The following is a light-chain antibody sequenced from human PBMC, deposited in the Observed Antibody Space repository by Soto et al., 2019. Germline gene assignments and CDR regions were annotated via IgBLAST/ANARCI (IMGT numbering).Light chain of an antibody. Sequence: DIQMTQSPSSLSASVGDRVSITCRASQSIASHLNWYEKKAGRAPVLLIYSASYLERGVPSGFSGSGSGTDFTLTISSLQPEDVATYYCQQTHSTPPFTFGPGTRVEIK. V-gene: IGKV1-39*01. CDR1: QSIASH. CDR3: QQTHSTPPFT. CDR2: SAS. J-gene: IGKJ3*01.